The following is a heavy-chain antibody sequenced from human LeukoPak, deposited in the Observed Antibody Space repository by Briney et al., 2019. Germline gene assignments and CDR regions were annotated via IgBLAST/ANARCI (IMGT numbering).Heavy chain of an antibody. CDR3: ARLSGKQWLVGPQNWFDP. D-gene: IGHD6-19*01. Sequence: PSETLSLTCAVYGGSFSGYHWSWIRQPPGKGLEWIGEINHSGSTNYNPSLKSRVTISVDTSKNQFSLKLSSVTAADTAVYYCARLSGKQWLVGPQNWFDPWGQGTLVTVSS. CDR2: INHSGST. CDR1: GGSFSGYH. J-gene: IGHJ5*02. V-gene: IGHV4-34*01.